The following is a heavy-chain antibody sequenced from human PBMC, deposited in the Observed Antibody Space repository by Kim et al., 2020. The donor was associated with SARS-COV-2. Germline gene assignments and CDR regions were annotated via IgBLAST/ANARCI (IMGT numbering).Heavy chain of an antibody. J-gene: IGHJ4*02. CDR3: AKAVGGLRYFDWLPQDPFDY. D-gene: IGHD3-9*01. CDR2: ISGSGGST. CDR1: GFTFSSYA. Sequence: GGSLRLSCAASGFTFSSYAMSWVRQAPGKGLEWVSAISGSGGSTYYADSVKGRFTISRDNSKNTLYLQMNSLRAEDTAVYYCAKAVGGLRYFDWLPQDPFDYWGQGTLVTVSS. V-gene: IGHV3-23*01.